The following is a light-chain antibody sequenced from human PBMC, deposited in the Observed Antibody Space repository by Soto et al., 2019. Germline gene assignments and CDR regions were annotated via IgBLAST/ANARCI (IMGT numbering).Light chain of an antibody. CDR1: SSDVGGYNY. CDR2: EVS. CDR3: SSYAGSNTWV. V-gene: IGLV2-8*02. Sequence: QSALTQPPSASRSPGQSVTISCTGTSSDVGGYNYVSWYQQHPGKAPKLMIYEVSKRPSGVPDRFSGSKSGNTASLTVSGLQAEDEADYYCSSYAGSNTWVFGTGTKLTVL. J-gene: IGLJ1*01.